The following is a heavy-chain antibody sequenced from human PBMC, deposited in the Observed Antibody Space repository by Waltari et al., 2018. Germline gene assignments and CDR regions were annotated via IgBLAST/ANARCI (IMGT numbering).Heavy chain of an antibody. CDR2: IYHSGST. J-gene: IGHJ4*02. CDR3: ARAGATGVMS. Sequence: QVQLQESGPGLVKPSETLSLTCAVSGYSISSGYYWGWIRQPPGKGLEWIGSIYHSGSTYYNPALKRRVTISVDTSKNQFSLKLSSVTAADTAVYYCARAGATGVMSWGQGTLVTVSS. D-gene: IGHD1-26*01. V-gene: IGHV4-38-2*01. CDR1: GYSISSGYY.